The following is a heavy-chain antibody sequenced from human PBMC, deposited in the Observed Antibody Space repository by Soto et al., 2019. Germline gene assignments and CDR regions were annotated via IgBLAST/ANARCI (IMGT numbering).Heavy chain of an antibody. CDR2: IKRKTDGGTT. J-gene: IGHJ6*02. Sequence: GGSLRLSCPASGFTFSNYGMHWVRQAPGKGLEWVGRIKRKTDGGTTDYAAPVKGRFTVSSDDSKNTLYLQMNSLKTGDTAVYYCTTDRTIPGYYYESRGYHCVWGRGTTVTVSS. CDR1: GFTFSNYG. CDR3: TTDRTIPGYYYESRGYHCV. D-gene: IGHD3-22*01. V-gene: IGHV3-15*01.